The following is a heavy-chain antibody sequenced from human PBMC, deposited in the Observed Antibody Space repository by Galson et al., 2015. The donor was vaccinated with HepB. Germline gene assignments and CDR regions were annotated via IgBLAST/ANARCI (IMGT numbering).Heavy chain of an antibody. CDR1: GYSFTSYW. CDR3: ARGRYFDWLPGGFGAFDI. D-gene: IGHD3-9*01. CDR2: IYPGDSDT. J-gene: IGHJ3*02. V-gene: IGHV5-51*01. Sequence: QSGAEVKKPGESLKISCKGSGYSFTSYWIGWVRQMPGKGLEWMGIIYPGDSDTRYSPSFQGQVTISADKSISTAYLQWSSLKASDTAMYYCARGRYFDWLPGGFGAFDIWGQGTMVTVSS.